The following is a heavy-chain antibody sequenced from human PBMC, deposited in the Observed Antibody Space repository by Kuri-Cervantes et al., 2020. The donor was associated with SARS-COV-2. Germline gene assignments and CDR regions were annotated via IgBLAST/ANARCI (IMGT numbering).Heavy chain of an antibody. V-gene: IGHV3-33*01. CDR2: IWYDGSNK. J-gene: IGHJ4*02. Sequence: GESLKISCEASELTFSSYGMHWVRQAPGKGLEWVAVIWYDGSNKSYADSVRGRFTISRDKSKNTLYLQMNSLRAGKTAVYYCARPNWGLDYWGQGTLVTVSS. D-gene: IGHD7-27*01. CDR3: ARPNWGLDY. CDR1: ELTFSSYG.